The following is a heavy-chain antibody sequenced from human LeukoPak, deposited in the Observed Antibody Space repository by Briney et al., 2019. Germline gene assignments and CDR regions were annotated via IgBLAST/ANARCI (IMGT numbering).Heavy chain of an antibody. CDR1: GYTFTNYW. CDR2: IYPPDSDT. J-gene: IGHJ4*02. Sequence: GESLKISCKGSGYTFTNYWIGWVRQMPGKGLEWMRIIYPPDSDTRYSPSFQGQVTISVDKSISTAYLQWNSLKASDTAIYYCARRDYFATGNYVDYWGQGTLVTVSS. V-gene: IGHV5-51*01. D-gene: IGHD3-10*01. CDR3: ARRDYFATGNYVDY.